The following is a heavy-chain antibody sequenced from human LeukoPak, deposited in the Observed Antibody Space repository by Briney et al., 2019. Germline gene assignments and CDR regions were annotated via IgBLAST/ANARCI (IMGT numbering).Heavy chain of an antibody. D-gene: IGHD3-3*01. J-gene: IGHJ6*02. CDR1: GFTFSSYG. V-gene: IGHV3-33*01. Sequence: GSLRLSCAASGFTFSSYGMHWVRQAPGKGLEWVAVIWYDGSNKYYADSVKGRFTISRDNSKNTLYLQMNSLRAEDTAVYYCARERPTQITIFGVTHYYGMDVWGQGTTVTVSS. CDR3: ARERPTQITIFGVTHYYGMDV. CDR2: IWYDGSNK.